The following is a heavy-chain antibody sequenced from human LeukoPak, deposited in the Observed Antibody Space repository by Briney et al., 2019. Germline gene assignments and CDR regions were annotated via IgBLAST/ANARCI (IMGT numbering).Heavy chain of an antibody. CDR2: FDPEDGET. CDR1: GYTLTELS. D-gene: IGHD2-2*01. J-gene: IGHJ3*02. V-gene: IGHV1-24*01. CDR3: ATLDWSSSYMGYAFDI. Sequence: ASVKVSCKVSGYTLTELSMHWVRQAPGKGLEWMGGFDPEDGETIYAQKFQGRVTMTEDTSTDTAYMELSSLRSEDTAVYYCATLDWSSSYMGYAFDIWGQGTMVTVSS.